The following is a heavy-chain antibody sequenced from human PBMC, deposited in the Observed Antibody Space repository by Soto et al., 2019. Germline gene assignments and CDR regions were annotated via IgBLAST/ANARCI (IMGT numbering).Heavy chain of an antibody. CDR1: VRTFSSYA. CDR2: ISAFIGNT. D-gene: IGHD1-26*01. J-gene: IGHJ6*02. Sequence: ASVKVSCTASVRTFSSYAISWVRQAPGQGIEWMGWISAFIGNTNYAQKLQGRVTITTDASTSTAYMELRSLRSEDTAVYYCARDPYSGSYFDYYYYGMDVWGQGTTVTVSS. V-gene: IGHV1-18*01. CDR3: ARDPYSGSYFDYYYYGMDV.